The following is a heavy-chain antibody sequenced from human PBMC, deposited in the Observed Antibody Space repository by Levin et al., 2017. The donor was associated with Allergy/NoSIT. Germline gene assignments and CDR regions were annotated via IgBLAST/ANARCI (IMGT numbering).Heavy chain of an antibody. CDR3: VKGGAVAGY. J-gene: IGHJ4*02. Sequence: SCAASGLTFSSYWMYWVRQAPGKGLVWVSRINSDGSSTSYADSVKGRFTISRDNAKNTLYLHMNSLRAEDTAVYYCVKGGAVAGYWGQGAVVTVSS. CDR2: INSDGSST. CDR1: GLTFSSYW. V-gene: IGHV3-74*01. D-gene: IGHD6-19*01.